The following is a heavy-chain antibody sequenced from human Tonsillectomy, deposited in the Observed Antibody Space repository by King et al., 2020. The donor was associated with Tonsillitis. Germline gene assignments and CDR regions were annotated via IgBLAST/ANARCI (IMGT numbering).Heavy chain of an antibody. CDR1: GYTFTGYY. V-gene: IGHV1-2*02. D-gene: IGHD2-2*01. CDR3: ARDLSLGYCSSTSCPDDAFDI. CDR2: INPNSGGT. J-gene: IGHJ3*02. Sequence: QVQLVESGAEVKKPGASVKVSCKASGYTFTGYYMHWVRQAPGQGLEWMGWINPNSGGTNYAQKFQGRVTMTRDTSISTAYMELSRRRSDDTAVYYCARDLSLGYCSSTSCPDDAFDIWGQGTMVTVSS.